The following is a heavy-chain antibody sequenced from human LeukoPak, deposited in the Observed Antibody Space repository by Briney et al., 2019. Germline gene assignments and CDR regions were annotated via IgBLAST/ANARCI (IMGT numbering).Heavy chain of an antibody. Sequence: SETLSLTCTVSGDSINSAIYCWGWIRQPPGKDLEWIGTICHSGNTYYNPSLRSRVTVSVDTSKSQLSLRLNSVTAADTSVYYCARYCNAGACSMFKTFDVWGQGTMVTVSS. J-gene: IGHJ3*01. CDR1: GDSINSAIYC. V-gene: IGHV4-39*01. D-gene: IGHD2-15*01. CDR2: ICHSGNT. CDR3: ARYCNAGACSMFKTFDV.